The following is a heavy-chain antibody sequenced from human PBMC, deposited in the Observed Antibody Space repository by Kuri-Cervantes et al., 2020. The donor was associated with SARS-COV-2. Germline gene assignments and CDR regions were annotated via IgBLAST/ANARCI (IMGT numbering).Heavy chain of an antibody. CDR2: STDTGDN. CDR3: ASSPESGPYYYYYGMDV. Sequence: GGSLRLSCAASGFSFSNYDMSWIRQVPGKGLELVTSSTDTGDNFYADAVKGRFFISRDNSRKTLGLVMNSLRVEDTAVYYCASSPESGPYYYYYGMDVWGQGTTVTVSS. CDR1: GFSFSNYD. J-gene: IGHJ6*02. V-gene: IGHV3-23*01. D-gene: IGHD6-25*01.